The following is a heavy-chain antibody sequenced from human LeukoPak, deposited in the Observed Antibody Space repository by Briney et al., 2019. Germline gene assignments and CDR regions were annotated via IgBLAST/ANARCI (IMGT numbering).Heavy chain of an antibody. CDR2: IYYSGST. D-gene: IGHD3-3*01. Sequence: SETLSLTCTVSGGSISSYYWSWIRQPPGKGLEWIGYIYYSGSTNYNPSLKSRVTISVDTSKNQFSLKLSSVTAADTAVYYCARQGGARYDFWSANWGIGYMDVWGKGTTVTVSS. CDR3: ARQGGARYDFWSANWGIGYMDV. J-gene: IGHJ6*03. CDR1: GGSISSYY. V-gene: IGHV4-59*08.